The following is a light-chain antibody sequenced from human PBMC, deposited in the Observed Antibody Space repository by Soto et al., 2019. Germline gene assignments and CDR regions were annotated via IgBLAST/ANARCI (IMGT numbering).Light chain of an antibody. Sequence: VMTQSPATLSLSPGETTRLSCRASQSINSDVAWYQQKVGQTPRILIHGDSTRATGIADRLSGSGSGTELNLTISRLEPEDFAVYYCQKFSSYPLTCGGGTKVDIK. J-gene: IGKJ4*01. CDR2: GDS. CDR3: QKFSSYPLT. CDR1: QSINSD. V-gene: IGKV3D-15*01.